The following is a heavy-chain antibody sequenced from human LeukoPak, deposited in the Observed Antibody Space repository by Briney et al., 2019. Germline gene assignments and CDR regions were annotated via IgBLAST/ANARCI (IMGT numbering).Heavy chain of an antibody. D-gene: IGHD6-13*01. J-gene: IGHJ5*02. Sequence: SETLSLTCTVSGGSISSYYWSWIRQPPGKGLEWIGYIYYSGSTNYNPSLKSRVTISVDTSKNQFSLKLSSVTAADTAVYYCARQEGSSWALNWFDPWGQGTLVTVSS. CDR3: ARQEGSSWALNWFDP. V-gene: IGHV4-59*08. CDR2: IYYSGST. CDR1: GGSISSYY.